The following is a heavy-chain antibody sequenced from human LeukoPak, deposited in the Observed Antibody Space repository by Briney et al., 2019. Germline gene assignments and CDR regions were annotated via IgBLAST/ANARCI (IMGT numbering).Heavy chain of an antibody. CDR2: ISNTGGST. Sequence: PGGSMRLSCAAAGFTSSSYAMSWGRQAPGEGLEWGSVISNTGGSTFYADSVNGRFTISRDNSNTTRYLQINRLTAKDTAVYYWSKSASGSRTSLYYFDYWGQGTLVTVSS. V-gene: IGHV3-23*01. CDR3: SKSASGSRTSLYYFDY. J-gene: IGHJ4*02. D-gene: IGHD3-10*01. CDR1: GFTSSSYA.